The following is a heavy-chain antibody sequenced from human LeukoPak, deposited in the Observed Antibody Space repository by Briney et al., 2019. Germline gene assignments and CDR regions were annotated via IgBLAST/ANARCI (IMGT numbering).Heavy chain of an antibody. D-gene: IGHD5-12*01. CDR2: INGDGNST. J-gene: IGHJ5*02. Sequence: GGSLRLSCAASGFTFSSYWMHWVRQAPGEGLVWVSHINGDGNSTTYADSVRGRFTISRDNANNTLYLQMNSLRAEDTAVYYCARGAPTMDQFDPWGQGTLVTVSS. V-gene: IGHV3-74*01. CDR1: GFTFSSYW. CDR3: ARGAPTMDQFDP.